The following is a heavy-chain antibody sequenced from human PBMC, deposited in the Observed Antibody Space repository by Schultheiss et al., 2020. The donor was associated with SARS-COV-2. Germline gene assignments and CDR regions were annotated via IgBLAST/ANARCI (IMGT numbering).Heavy chain of an antibody. CDR2: IWYDGSNK. CDR3: AKSHYYDSSGYYYHFDY. CDR1: GFTFSSYG. D-gene: IGHD3-22*01. V-gene: IGHV3-33*06. Sequence: GGSLRLSCAASGFTFSSYGMHWVRQAPGKGLEWVAVIWYDGSNKYYADSVKGRFTISRDNSKNTLYLQMNSLRAEDTAVYYCAKSHYYDSSGYYYHFDYWGQGTLVTVSS. J-gene: IGHJ4*02.